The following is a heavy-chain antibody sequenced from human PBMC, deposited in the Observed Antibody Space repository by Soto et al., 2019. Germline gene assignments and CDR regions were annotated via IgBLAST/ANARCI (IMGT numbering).Heavy chain of an antibody. CDR2: TYYRSKWYN. CDR1: GDSVSSNSPA. J-gene: IGHJ4*02. D-gene: IGHD5-18*01. Sequence: PSEPRSLPCAIAGDSVSSNSPAWNWIRQSPSRGLEWLGRTYYRSKWYNDYAVSVKSRITINPDTSKNQFSLQLNSVTPEDTAVYYCVRQGYTYGYDYWGQGTQVTVSS. CDR3: VRQGYTYGYDY. V-gene: IGHV6-1*01.